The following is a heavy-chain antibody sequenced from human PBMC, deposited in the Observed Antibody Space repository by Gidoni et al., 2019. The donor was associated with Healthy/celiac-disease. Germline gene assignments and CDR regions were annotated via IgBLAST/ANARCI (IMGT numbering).Heavy chain of an antibody. J-gene: IGHJ6*02. Sequence: EVQLVESGGGLVQPGRSLRLSCAASGFTFDDSAMHWVRQAPGKGLGGVSGICWNSGSIGYSDSVKGRFTISRDNAKNSLYLQMNSLRAEDTALYYCAKDRIAAAGTGVYYYYYGMDVWGQGTTVTVSS. D-gene: IGHD6-13*01. V-gene: IGHV3-9*01. CDR1: GFTFDDSA. CDR3: AKDRIAAAGTGVYYYYYGMDV. CDR2: ICWNSGSI.